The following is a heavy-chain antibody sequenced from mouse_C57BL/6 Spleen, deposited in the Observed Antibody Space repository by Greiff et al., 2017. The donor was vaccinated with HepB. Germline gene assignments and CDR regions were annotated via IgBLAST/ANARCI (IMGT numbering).Heavy chain of an antibody. V-gene: IGHV1-55*01. J-gene: IGHJ2*01. CDR2: IYPGSGST. D-gene: IGHD1-1*01. CDR3: AKNPYYSRISYYFDC. CDR1: GYTFTSYW. Sequence: QVQLQQPGAELVKPGASVKMSCKASGYTFTSYWITWVKQRPGQGLEWIGEIYPGSGSTNYNEKFKSKATLTVDTSSSTAYMQLSSLTSEDSAVYYCAKNPYYSRISYYFDCWGKGTTLTVSS.